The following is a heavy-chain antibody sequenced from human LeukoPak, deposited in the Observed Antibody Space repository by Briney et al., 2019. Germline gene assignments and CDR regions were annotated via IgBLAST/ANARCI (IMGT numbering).Heavy chain of an antibody. CDR3: ARGPGSRGIFDY. CDR1: GFTVSSKY. J-gene: IGHJ4*02. Sequence: GGSLRLSCAASGFTVSSKYMSWVRQAPGKGLEWVSVIYSGGSTYYADSVKGRFTISRDNSKNTLYLQVNGLRAEDTAVYYCARGPGSRGIFDYWGQGTLVTVSS. D-gene: IGHD3-10*01. V-gene: IGHV3-53*01. CDR2: IYSGGST.